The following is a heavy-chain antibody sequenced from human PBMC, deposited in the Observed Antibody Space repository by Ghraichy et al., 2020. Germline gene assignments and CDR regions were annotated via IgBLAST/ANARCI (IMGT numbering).Heavy chain of an antibody. J-gene: IGHJ6*02. CDR3: AKDAPGYVMDV. CDR1: GFTFSSYG. CDR2: IWYDGSNK. Sequence: GSLRLSCAASGFTFSSYGMHWVRQAPGKGLEWVAVIWYDGSNKYYADSVKGRFTISRDNSKNTLYLQMNSLRAEDTAVYYCAKDAPGYVMDVWGQGTTVTVSS. V-gene: IGHV3-33*06. D-gene: IGHD1-14*01.